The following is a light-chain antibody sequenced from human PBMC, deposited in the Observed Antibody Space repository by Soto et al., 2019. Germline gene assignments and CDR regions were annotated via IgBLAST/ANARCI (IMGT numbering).Light chain of an antibody. CDR2: EVS. CDR1: SSDVGGYNY. J-gene: IGLJ2*01. Sequence: QSALTQPASVSGSPGQSITISCTGTSSDVGGYNYVSWYQQHPGKAPKLMIYEVSNRPSGVSNRFSGSKSGNTASLTISGLQAEDEDDYYCSSYTSSRTLDVVFGGGTKLTVL. CDR3: SSYTSSRTLDVV. V-gene: IGLV2-14*01.